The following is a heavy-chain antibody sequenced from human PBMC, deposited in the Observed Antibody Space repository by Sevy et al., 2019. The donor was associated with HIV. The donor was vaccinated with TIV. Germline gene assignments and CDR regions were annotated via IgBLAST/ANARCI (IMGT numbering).Heavy chain of an antibody. CDR3: ARDTSGSYDHDAFDI. Sequence: ASVKVSCKASGYTFTSYGISWVRQAPGQGLEWMGWTSAYNGNTNYAQKLQGRVTMTTDTSTSTAYMELRSLRSDDTAVYYCARDTSGSYDHDAFDIWGQGTMVTVSS. CDR2: TSAYNGNT. CDR1: GYTFTSYG. J-gene: IGHJ3*02. D-gene: IGHD1-26*01. V-gene: IGHV1-18*01.